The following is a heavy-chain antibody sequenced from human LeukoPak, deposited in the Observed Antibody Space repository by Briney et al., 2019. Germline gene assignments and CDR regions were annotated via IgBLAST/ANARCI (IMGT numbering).Heavy chain of an antibody. CDR2: INPDGIST. CDR1: GNTFTNYY. Sequence: ASVNVSCKASGNTFTNYYVHCVRQAPGQGLEWLGLINPDGISTNYAQRSQGRVTMTRDTSTGTVYMELSSLISDDTALYYCVREFRGGYFDYWGQGTLVTVSS. CDR3: VREFRGGYFDY. J-gene: IGHJ4*02. V-gene: IGHV1-46*01. D-gene: IGHD3-10*01.